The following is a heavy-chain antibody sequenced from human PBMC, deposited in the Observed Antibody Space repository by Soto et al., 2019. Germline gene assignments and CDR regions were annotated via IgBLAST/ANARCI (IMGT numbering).Heavy chain of an antibody. D-gene: IGHD1-26*01. CDR2: ISYDGSNK. CDR3: ATMSVPNSIVGATGPY. J-gene: IGHJ4*02. CDR1: GFTFSSYA. V-gene: IGHV3-30-3*01. Sequence: GGSLRLSCAASGFTFSSYAMHWVRRAPGKGLEWVAVISYDGSNKYYADSVKGRFTISRDNSKNTLYLQMNSLRAEDTAVYYCATMSVPNSIVGATGPYWGQGTLVTVSS.